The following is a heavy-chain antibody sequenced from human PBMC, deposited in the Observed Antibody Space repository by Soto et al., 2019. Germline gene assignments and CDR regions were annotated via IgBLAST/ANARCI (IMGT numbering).Heavy chain of an antibody. Sequence: LSLTCAVYGGSFSGYYWSWIRQPPGKGLEWIGEINHSGSTNYNPSLKSRVTISVDTSKNQFSLKLSSVTAADTAVYYCARGGSLAGTFVGYNWFDPWGQGTLVTVSS. CDR1: GGSFSGYY. J-gene: IGHJ5*02. V-gene: IGHV4-34*01. D-gene: IGHD6-13*01. CDR3: ARGGSLAGTFVGYNWFDP. CDR2: INHSGST.